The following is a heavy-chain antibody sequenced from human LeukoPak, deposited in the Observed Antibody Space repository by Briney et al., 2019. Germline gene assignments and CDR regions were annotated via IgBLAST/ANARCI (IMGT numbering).Heavy chain of an antibody. CDR2: IRYDGSNK. Sequence: GGSLRLSCAASGFTFSSYGMHWVRQAPGKGPEWVAFIRYDGSNKYYADSVKGRFTISRDNSKNTLYLQMNSLRAEDTAVYYCAKDGHMVRGVINFYYYMDVWGKGTTVTVSS. V-gene: IGHV3-30*02. CDR3: AKDGHMVRGVINFYYYMDV. D-gene: IGHD3-10*01. CDR1: GFTFSSYG. J-gene: IGHJ6*03.